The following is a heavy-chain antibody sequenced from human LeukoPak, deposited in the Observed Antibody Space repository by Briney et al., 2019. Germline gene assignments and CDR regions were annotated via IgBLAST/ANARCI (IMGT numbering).Heavy chain of an antibody. CDR3: ASSEGSLYYFDY. CDR2: IYSGGST. V-gene: IGHV3-53*01. D-gene: IGHD1-26*01. J-gene: IGHJ4*02. CDR1: GFTVSSNY. Sequence: GSLRLSCAASGFTVSSNYMSWVRQAPGKGLEWVSVIYSGGSTYYADSVKGRFTISRDNSKNTLYLQMNSLRAEDTAVYYCASSEGSLYYFDYWGQGTLVTVSS.